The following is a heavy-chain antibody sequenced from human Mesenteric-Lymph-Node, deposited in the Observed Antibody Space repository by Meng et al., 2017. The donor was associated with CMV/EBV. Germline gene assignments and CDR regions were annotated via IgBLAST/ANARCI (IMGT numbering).Heavy chain of an antibody. D-gene: IGHD5-24*01. CDR1: GGSLSGYY. J-gene: IGHJ4*02. CDR2: IYYSGST. Sequence: SETLSLTCVVSGGSLSGYYWSWIRQPPGKGLEWIGSIYYSGSTYYNPSLKSRVTISVDTSKNQFSLKLSSVTAADTAVYYCARLGGRWLQDHYWGQGTLVTVSS. V-gene: IGHV4-59*05. CDR3: ARLGGRWLQDHY.